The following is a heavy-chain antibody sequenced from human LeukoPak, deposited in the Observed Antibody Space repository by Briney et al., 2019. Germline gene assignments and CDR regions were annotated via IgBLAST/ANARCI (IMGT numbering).Heavy chain of an antibody. J-gene: IGHJ4*02. CDR3: ARVEADYDILTGYSDY. CDR1: GYTFTSYG. D-gene: IGHD3-9*01. V-gene: IGHV1-18*01. Sequence: ASVKVSCKASGYTFTSYGISWVRQAPGQGLEWMGWISAYNGNTNYAQKLQGRVTMTTDTSTSTAYMELRSLRSDDTAVYYCARVEADYDILTGYSDYWGQGTLVTVSS. CDR2: ISAYNGNT.